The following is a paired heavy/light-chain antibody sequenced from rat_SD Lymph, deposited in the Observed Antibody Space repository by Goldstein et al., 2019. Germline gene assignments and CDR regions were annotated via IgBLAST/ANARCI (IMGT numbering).Light chain of an antibody. Sequence: DVVLTQTPPTLLATIGQSVSISCRSSQSLLHSNGNTYLNWLLQRTGQSPQPLIYLVSKLESGVPNRFSGSGSGTDFTLKISGVEAEDLGVYYCMQFTHYPTFGGGTKLELK. CDR1: QSLLHSNGNTY. CDR3: MQFTHYPT. V-gene: IGKV2S20*01. J-gene: IGKJ1*01. CDR2: LVS.
Heavy chain of an antibody. Sequence: EVQLVESGGGLVQPGRSLKLSCAASGFTFSDYNMAWVRQAPKKGLEWVATIIYDGSRTYYRDSVKGRFTISRDNAKSTLYLQMDSLRSEDTATYYCATQDSNGDAWGQGASVTVSS. J-gene: IGHJ4*01. CDR3: ATQDSNGDA. V-gene: IGHV5S10*01. CDR2: IIYDGSRT. CDR1: GFTFSDYN.